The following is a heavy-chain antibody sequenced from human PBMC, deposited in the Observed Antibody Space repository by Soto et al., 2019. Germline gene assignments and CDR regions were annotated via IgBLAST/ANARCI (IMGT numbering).Heavy chain of an antibody. D-gene: IGHD2-15*01. Sequence: QVQLVQSGAEVKKPGASVKVSCKASGYTFTSYGISWVRQAPGQGLDWMGWISAYNGNTKYAQDLQGRVTMTTDTSTSTAYIELRSLRSDDTAVYYCARFSGGSYNTYYFYYGMDVWGQGTTVTVSS. CDR2: ISAYNGNT. CDR3: ARFSGGSYNTYYFYYGMDV. J-gene: IGHJ6*02. CDR1: GYTFTSYG. V-gene: IGHV1-18*01.